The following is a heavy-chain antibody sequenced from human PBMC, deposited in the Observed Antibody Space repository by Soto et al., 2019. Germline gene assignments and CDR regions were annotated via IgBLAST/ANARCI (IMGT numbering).Heavy chain of an antibody. D-gene: IGHD6-19*01. V-gene: IGHV4-34*01. CDR1: GGSFSGYY. CDR2: IHYSGST. Sequence: PSETLSLTCAVYGGSFSGYYWSWIRQPPGKGLEWIGYIHYSGSTNYNPSLKSRVTISIDTSKNQFSLKLSSVTAADTAVYYCARVLAVSGKTVFDSWGQGALVTVSS. J-gene: IGHJ4*02. CDR3: ARVLAVSGKTVFDS.